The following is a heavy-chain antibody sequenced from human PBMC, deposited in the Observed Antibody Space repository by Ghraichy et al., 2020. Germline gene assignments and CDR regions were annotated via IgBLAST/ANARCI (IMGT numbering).Heavy chain of an antibody. V-gene: IGHV3-23*01. D-gene: IGHD2/OR15-2a*01. CDR1: GFTFRTYA. J-gene: IGHJ3*01. CDR2: ISGSGGRT. Sequence: GESLNISCTASGFTFRTYAMSWVRQAPGKGLEWVSTISGSGGRTFEANSVKGRFTISRDNSMNTLYLQMNSLRAEDTAIYYCAKDSPVLSAWGQGTMVTVSS. CDR3: AKDSPVLSA.